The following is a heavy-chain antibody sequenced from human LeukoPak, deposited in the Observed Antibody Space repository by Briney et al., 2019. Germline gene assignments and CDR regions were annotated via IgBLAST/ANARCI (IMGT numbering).Heavy chain of an antibody. V-gene: IGHV3-23*01. CDR1: GFTFSSYA. J-gene: IGHJ4*02. CDR3: AKMPVSYSSGWSTFDY. D-gene: IGHD6-19*01. Sequence: GGSLRLSCAASGFTFSSYAMSWVRQAPGKGLEWVSGIGGSDGRTYYADSVKGRFTISRDNFKNTLYLQMNSLRAEDTAIYYCAKMPVSYSSGWSTFDYWGQGSLVTVSS. CDR2: IGGSDGRT.